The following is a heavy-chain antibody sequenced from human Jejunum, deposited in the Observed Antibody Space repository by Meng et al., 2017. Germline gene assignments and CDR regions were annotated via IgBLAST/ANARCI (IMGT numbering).Heavy chain of an antibody. CDR1: GFTFSSYW. Sequence: GESLKIPCAASGFTFSSYWMHWVRQAPGKGLVWVSAIDSDGSSTNYADSVKARFTISRDNAKNTLYLQMSSLRAEDTAVYYCARGRYYGMDVWGQGTTVT. CDR3: ARGRYYGMDV. J-gene: IGHJ6*02. V-gene: IGHV3-74*01. CDR2: IDSDGSST.